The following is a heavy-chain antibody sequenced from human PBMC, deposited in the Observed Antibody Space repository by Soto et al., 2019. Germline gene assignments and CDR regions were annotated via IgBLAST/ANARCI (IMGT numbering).Heavy chain of an antibody. Sequence: GGSLRLSCAASGFTFSSYGMHWVRQAPGKGLEWVAVISYDGSNKYYADSVKGRFTISRDNSKNTLYLQMNSLRAEDTAVYYCAKSPSKYSGSYYISSAFDIWGQGTMVIVSS. D-gene: IGHD1-26*01. V-gene: IGHV3-30*18. CDR2: ISYDGSNK. CDR1: GFTFSSYG. CDR3: AKSPSKYSGSYYISSAFDI. J-gene: IGHJ3*02.